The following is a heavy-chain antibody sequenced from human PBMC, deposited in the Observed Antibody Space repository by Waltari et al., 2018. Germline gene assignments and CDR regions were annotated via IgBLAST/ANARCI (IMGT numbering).Heavy chain of an antibody. D-gene: IGHD3-10*01. CDR3: AKFTMVQGESDAFDI. J-gene: IGHJ3*02. CDR2: IRYDGSNK. V-gene: IGHV3-30*02. CDR1: GFTFSSYG. Sequence: QVQLVESGGGVVQPGGSLRLSCAASGFTFSSYGMHWVRQAPGKGLEWVAFIRYDGSNKYYADSVKGRFTISRDNSKNTLYLQMNSLRAEDTAVYYCAKFTMVQGESDAFDIWGQGTMVTVSS.